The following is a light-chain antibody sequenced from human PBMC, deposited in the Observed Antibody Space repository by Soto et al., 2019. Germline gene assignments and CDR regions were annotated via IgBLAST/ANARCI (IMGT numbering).Light chain of an antibody. Sequence: GDTVTITCRASQRISGWLAWYQQKPGKAPNLLIYDASSLESWVPSRFSRRGSGTEFHLTISSLQPDDFATYYCQQYNSYSSTFGQRTKVEIK. CDR1: QRISGW. CDR2: DAS. J-gene: IGKJ1*01. V-gene: IGKV1-5*01. CDR3: QQYNSYSST.